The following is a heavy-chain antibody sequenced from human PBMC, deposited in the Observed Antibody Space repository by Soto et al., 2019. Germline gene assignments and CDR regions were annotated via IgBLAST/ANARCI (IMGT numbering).Heavy chain of an antibody. CDR1: GYTFTGYY. D-gene: IGHD2-2*02. CDR2: INPNSGGT. CDR3: ARGSSGEWPPIVLVPAAISYYYGMDV. V-gene: IGHV1-2*04. Sequence: ASVKVSCKASGYTFTGYYMRWVRQAPGQGLEWMGWINPNSGGTNYAQKFQGWVTMTRDTSISTAYMELSRLRSDDTAVYYCARGSSGEWPPIVLVPAAISYYYGMDVWGQGTTVTVSS. J-gene: IGHJ6*02.